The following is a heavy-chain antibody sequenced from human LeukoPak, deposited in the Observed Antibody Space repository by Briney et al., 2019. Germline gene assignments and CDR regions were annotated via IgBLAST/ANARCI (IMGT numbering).Heavy chain of an antibody. D-gene: IGHD1-26*01. CDR1: GFTVSSNY. CDR2: IYSGGST. J-gene: IGHJ4*02. CDR3: GGSGSYYPLFDY. V-gene: IGHV3-66*02. Sequence: GALRLSCAASGFTVSSNYMSWVRQAPGKGLEWVSVIYSGGSTYHADSVKGRFTISRDNSKNTLYLQMNSLRVEDTAVYYCGGSGSYYPLFDYWGQGTLVTVSS.